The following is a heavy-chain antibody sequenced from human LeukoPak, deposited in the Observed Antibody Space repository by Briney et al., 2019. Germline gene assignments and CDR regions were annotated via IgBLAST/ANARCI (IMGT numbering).Heavy chain of an antibody. CDR2: IRSDGSDA. CDR3: ARSYGDYGSAFDI. Sequence: GGSLRLSCAASGFTFSDTWMHWVRQVPGKGLVWVSRIRSDGSDARYAESVKGRFTISRDNAKNTLYLQMNSLRAEDTAVYYCARSYGDYGSAFDIWGQGTMVTVSS. D-gene: IGHD4-17*01. CDR1: GFTFSDTW. V-gene: IGHV3-74*01. J-gene: IGHJ3*02.